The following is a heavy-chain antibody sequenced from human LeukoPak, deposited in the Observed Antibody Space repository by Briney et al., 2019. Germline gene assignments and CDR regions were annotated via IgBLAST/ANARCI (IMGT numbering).Heavy chain of an antibody. D-gene: IGHD3-3*01. Sequence: SVKVSCXASGGTFSSYAISWVRLAPGQGLEWMGRIIPIFGTANYAQKFQGRVTITTDESTSTAYMELSSLRSEDTAVYYCARSRVVISAFDIWGQGTMVTVSS. CDR2: IIPIFGTA. V-gene: IGHV1-69*05. J-gene: IGHJ3*02. CDR1: GGTFSSYA. CDR3: ARSRVVISAFDI.